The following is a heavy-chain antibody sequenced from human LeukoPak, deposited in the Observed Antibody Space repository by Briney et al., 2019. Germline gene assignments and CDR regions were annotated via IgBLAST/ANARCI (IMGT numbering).Heavy chain of an antibody. Sequence: PGGSLRLSSAASGFTFDDYGMSWVRQAPGKGLEWVSGINWNGGSTGYADSVKGRFTISRDNAKNSLYLQMNSLRAEDTALYYCARDCSSTSCYNRAFDIWGQGTMVTVSS. V-gene: IGHV3-20*04. CDR2: INWNGGST. CDR3: ARDCSSTSCYNRAFDI. J-gene: IGHJ3*02. CDR1: GFTFDDYG. D-gene: IGHD2-2*02.